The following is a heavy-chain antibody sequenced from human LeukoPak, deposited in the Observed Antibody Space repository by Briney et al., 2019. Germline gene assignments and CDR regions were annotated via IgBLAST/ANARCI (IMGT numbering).Heavy chain of an antibody. V-gene: IGHV3-23*01. D-gene: IGHD2-2*01. CDR2: ISGSGGST. CDR1: GFTFSSYA. J-gene: IGHJ3*02. Sequence: GGSLRLSCAASGFTFSSYAMSWVRQAPGKGLEWGSAISGSGGSTYYADSGKRRFTISSDNAKNALYLPMNSLRAEDTAVYYCAKASRTSEGGAFDISGEGTVVTVSS. CDR3: AKASRTSEGGAFDI.